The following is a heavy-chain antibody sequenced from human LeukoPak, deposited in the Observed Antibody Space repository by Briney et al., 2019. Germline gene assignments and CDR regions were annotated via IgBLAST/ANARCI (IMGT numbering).Heavy chain of an antibody. V-gene: IGHV3-23*01. J-gene: IGHJ5*02. D-gene: IGHD2-21*02. CDR3: AKGSHIVVVTAILKWFDP. Sequence: GSLRLSCAASGFTFSSSAMSWVRQVPGKGLELVSGISSSGGSTNYADSVRGRFTISRDNSKNTLYVQMNSLRDEDTALYYCAKGSHIVVVTAILKWFDPWGQGTLVTVSS. CDR2: ISSSGGST. CDR1: GFTFSSSA.